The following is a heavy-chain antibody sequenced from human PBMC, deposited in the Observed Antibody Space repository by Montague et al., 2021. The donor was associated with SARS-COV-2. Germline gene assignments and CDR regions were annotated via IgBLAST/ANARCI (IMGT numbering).Heavy chain of an antibody. CDR1: GGSISSYY. V-gene: IGHV4-59*13. Sequence: SETLSLTCSVSGGSISSYYGSWIRQSPGKGLEWIGCIFDSGITDYNPSLKSRVTISVDMSKNQFSLQLNSVTAADSAVYYCSRTEYNWNDCFDPWGQGTLVTVSS. CDR2: IFDSGIT. D-gene: IGHD1-20*01. J-gene: IGHJ5*02. CDR3: SRTEYNWNDCFDP.